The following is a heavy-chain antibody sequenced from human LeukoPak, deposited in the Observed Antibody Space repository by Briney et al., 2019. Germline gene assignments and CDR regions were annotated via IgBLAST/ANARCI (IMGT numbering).Heavy chain of an antibody. CDR2: ISAYNGYT. V-gene: IGHV1-18*01. CDR1: GYTFSSYG. Sequence: ASVKVSCKASGYTFSSYGISWVRQAPGQKLEWMGWISAYNGYTKYAQKFQGRVTMTTDTSTTTAYMDLRSLTSDDTAVYFCARLVIHDSGDHWGQGTLVTVSS. CDR3: ARLVIHDSGDH. J-gene: IGHJ4*02. D-gene: IGHD4-17*01.